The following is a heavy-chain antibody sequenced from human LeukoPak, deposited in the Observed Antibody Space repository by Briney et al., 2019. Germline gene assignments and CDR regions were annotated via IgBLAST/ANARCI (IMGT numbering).Heavy chain of an antibody. D-gene: IGHD3-22*01. CDR1: GYTFTGYY. CDR2: INPNSGGT. V-gene: IGHV1-2*06. CDR3: ARIWSDSSGYPTGFDP. J-gene: IGHJ5*02. Sequence: ASVKVSCKASGYTFTGYYMHWVRQAAGQGLEWMGRINPNSGGTNYAQKFQGRVTMTRDTSISTAYIELSRLRSDDTAVYYCARIWSDSSGYPTGFDPWGQGTLVTVSS.